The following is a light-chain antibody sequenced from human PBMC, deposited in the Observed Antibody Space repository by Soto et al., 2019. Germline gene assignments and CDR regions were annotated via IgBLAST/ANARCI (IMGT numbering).Light chain of an antibody. V-gene: IGKV3D-15*01. CDR1: QSVSAN. CDR3: QQYNNWPRAT. Sequence: ENVLSQSPDTLSLSPGERATLSCRASQSVSANYFAWYQQKSGQAPRLLFYGASIRATGIPDRFSGSGSGTEFNLTISSLQSEDFAVYYCQQYNNWPRATFGGGTKVDIK. CDR2: GAS. J-gene: IGKJ4*01.